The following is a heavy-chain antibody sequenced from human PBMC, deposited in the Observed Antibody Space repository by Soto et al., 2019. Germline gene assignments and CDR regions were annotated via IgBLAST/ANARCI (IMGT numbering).Heavy chain of an antibody. CDR1: GYTFTSYG. D-gene: IGHD6-19*01. CDR3: ARDHTEWLVHCDY. V-gene: IGHV1-18*01. J-gene: IGHJ4*02. Sequence: ASVKVSCKASGYTFTSYGISWVRQAPGQGLEWMGWISAYNDNTNYAQKFQGRVTMTTDTSTSTAYMELRSLRSDDTAVYYCARDHTEWLVHCDYWGQGTLFPVSS. CDR2: ISAYNDNT.